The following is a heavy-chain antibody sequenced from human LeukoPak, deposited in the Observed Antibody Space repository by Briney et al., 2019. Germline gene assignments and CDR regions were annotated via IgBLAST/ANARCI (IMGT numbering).Heavy chain of an antibody. J-gene: IGHJ4*02. V-gene: IGHV4-34*01. CDR2: INHSGST. D-gene: IGHD1-26*01. CDR1: GGSISSYY. CDR3: AGPATAY. Sequence: SETLSLTCTVSGGSISSYYWSWIRQPPGKGLEWIGEINHSGSTNYNPSLKSRVTISVDTSKNQFSLKLSSVTAADTAVYYCAGPATAYWGQGTLVTVSS.